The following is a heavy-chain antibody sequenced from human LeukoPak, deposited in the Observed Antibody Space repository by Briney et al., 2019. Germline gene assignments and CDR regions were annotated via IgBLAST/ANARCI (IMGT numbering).Heavy chain of an antibody. Sequence: SETLSLTCTVSGGSISSRKNYWGWIRQPPGKGLEWIGSIYCSGGTYYNPSLKSRVTMSVDTSKKQFSLKLSSVTAADTAVYYCARHSMFDSGWYSFDYWGQGTLVTVSS. V-gene: IGHV4-39*01. CDR1: GGSISSRKNY. CDR2: IYCSGGT. J-gene: IGHJ4*02. CDR3: ARHSMFDSGWYSFDY. D-gene: IGHD1-26*01.